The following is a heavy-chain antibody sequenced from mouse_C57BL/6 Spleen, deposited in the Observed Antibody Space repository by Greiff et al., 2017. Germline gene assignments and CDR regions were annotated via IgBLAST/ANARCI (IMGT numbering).Heavy chain of an antibody. CDR1: GFTFSSYA. CDR2: ISDGGSYT. J-gene: IGHJ2*01. CDR3: AREDYYYGSSVYYFDY. Sequence: EVKVVESGGGLVKPGGSLKLSCAASGFTFSSYAMSWVRQTPEKRLEWVATISDGGSYTYYPDNVKGRFTISRDNAKNNLYLQMSHLKSEDTAMYYCAREDYYYGSSVYYFDYWGQGTTLTVSS. V-gene: IGHV5-4*01. D-gene: IGHD1-1*01.